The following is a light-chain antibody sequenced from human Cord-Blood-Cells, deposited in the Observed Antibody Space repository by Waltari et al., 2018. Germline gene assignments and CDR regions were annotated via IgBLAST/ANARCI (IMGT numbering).Light chain of an antibody. CDR2: EGS. Sequence: QSALTQPASVSGSPGQSITISCTGTSSDVGSYNLVSWYQQHPGKAPKLMIYEGSKRPSGVSNCFSGSKSGNTASLTSSGLQAEDEADYYCCSYAGSYVFGTGTKVTVL. CDR3: CSYAGSYV. CDR1: SSDVGSYNL. J-gene: IGLJ1*01. V-gene: IGLV2-23*01.